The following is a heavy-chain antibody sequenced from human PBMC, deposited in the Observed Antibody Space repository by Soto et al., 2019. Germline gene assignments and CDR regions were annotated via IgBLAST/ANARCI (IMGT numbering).Heavy chain of an antibody. V-gene: IGHV1-2*02. D-gene: IGHD2-2*02. CDR1: GYTFTGYY. J-gene: IGHJ5*02. CDR2: INPNRGGT. CDR3: ARDRGYYSSTSCYIGNNWFDP. Sequence: ASVKVSCQASGYTFTGYYMHWVRQAPGQGLEWMGWINPNRGGTNYAQKFQGRVTMTRATSLSTSYMELSRLRSDDTVVYYCARDRGYYSSTSCYIGNNWFDPWGQGTLVTVSS.